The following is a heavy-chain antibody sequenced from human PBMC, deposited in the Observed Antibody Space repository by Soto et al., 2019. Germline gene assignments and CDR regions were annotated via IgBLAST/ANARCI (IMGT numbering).Heavy chain of an antibody. V-gene: IGHV4-39*01. D-gene: IGHD2-15*01. CDR3: ARLGYCSGGSCYGEAYYYYGMDV. CDR1: GGSISSTDHY. J-gene: IGHJ6*02. Sequence: SETLSLTCTVSGGSISSTDHYWGWVRQPPGKGLEWLGSIYFAGSTFHNPALKSRATISVDTSRNQFSLRLTTVTAADTAVYYCARLGYCSGGSCYGEAYYYYGMDVWGQGTTVTVSS. CDR2: IYFAGST.